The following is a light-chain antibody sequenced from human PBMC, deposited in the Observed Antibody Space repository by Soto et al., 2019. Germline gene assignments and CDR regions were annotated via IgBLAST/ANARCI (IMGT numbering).Light chain of an antibody. CDR2: WAS. CDR3: QQYYSTPPYT. Sequence: DIVMTQSPDSLAVSLGERATINCKSSQSVLHSSNNKNYLAWYQQKPGQPPKLLIYWASTRESGVPDRFSGSGSGTDFTLTISSLPAEDVAVYYCQQYYSTPPYTFGQGTKLEIK. CDR1: QSVLHSSNNKNY. V-gene: IGKV4-1*01. J-gene: IGKJ2*01.